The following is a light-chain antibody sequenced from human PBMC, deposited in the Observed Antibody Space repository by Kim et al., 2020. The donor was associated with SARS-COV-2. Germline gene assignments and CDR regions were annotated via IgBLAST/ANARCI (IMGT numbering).Light chain of an antibody. CDR1: SSDVCGYNY. CDR3: SSYTSSSTVV. J-gene: IGLJ2*01. Sequence: GQQITISCTGTSSDVCGYNYVSWYQQHPGKAPKLMIYDVSNRPSGVSNRFSGSKSGNTAFLTISGLQAEDEADYYGSSYTSSSTVVFGGGTQLTVL. V-gene: IGLV2-14*03. CDR2: DVS.